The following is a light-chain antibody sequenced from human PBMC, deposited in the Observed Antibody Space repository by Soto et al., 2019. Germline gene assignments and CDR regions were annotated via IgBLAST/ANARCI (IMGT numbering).Light chain of an antibody. V-gene: IGLV1-40*01. CDR1: SSNIGAGYD. CDR3: SSYTAGRTFV. CDR2: ADN. J-gene: IGLJ2*01. Sequence: QSVLTQTPSVSGALGQKITMSCTGSSSNIGAGYDVHWYQQFPGAAPRLLIYADNNRPSGVPDRFSASKSGTSASLAISGLQADDEAEYLCSSYTAGRTFVFGGGTQLTVL.